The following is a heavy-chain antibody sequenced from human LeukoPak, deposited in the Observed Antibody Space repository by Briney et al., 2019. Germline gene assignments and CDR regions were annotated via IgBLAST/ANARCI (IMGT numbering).Heavy chain of an antibody. J-gene: IGHJ4*02. CDR2: IKEDGSEK. Sequence: GGPLRLSCVASGFTFSSYWMTWVRQAPGKGLEWVANIKEDGSEKSYVASVKGRFTISRDNAKNSLYLQMNSLRAEDTAVYYCARTGRRLDYWGQGTLVTVSS. CDR1: GFTFSSYW. CDR3: ARTGRRLDY. D-gene: IGHD6-6*01. V-gene: IGHV3-7*05.